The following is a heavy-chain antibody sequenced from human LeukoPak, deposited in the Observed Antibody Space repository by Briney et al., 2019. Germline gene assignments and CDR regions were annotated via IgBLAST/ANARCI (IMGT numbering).Heavy chain of an antibody. V-gene: IGHV1-69*05. CDR2: IIPIFGTT. D-gene: IGHD6-19*01. CDR1: GGTFRSYA. CDR3: ARAHLAVAGTGWFDP. J-gene: IGHJ5*02. Sequence: SMKVSCKASGGTFRSYAISWVRQAPGQGLEWMGRIIPIFGTTSYAQKFQGRVTITTDECTSTAYMELSSLRSEDTAVYYCARAHLAVAGTGWFDPWGQGTLVTVSS.